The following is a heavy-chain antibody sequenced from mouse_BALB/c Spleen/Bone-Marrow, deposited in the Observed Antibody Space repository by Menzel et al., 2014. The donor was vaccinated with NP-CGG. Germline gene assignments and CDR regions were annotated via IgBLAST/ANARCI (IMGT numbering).Heavy chain of an antibody. V-gene: IGHV3-6*02. Sequence: VQLQQSGPGLVKPSPSLSLTCSVTGYSITSGYYWNWIRQFPGNKLEWMGYITYDGSDNYNPSLKNRISITRDTSKNQFFLKLNSVTTEDTATYYCARRGYGYLDYWGQGTTLTVSS. D-gene: IGHD2-10*02. CDR2: ITYDGSD. CDR3: ARRGYGYLDY. J-gene: IGHJ2*01. CDR1: GYSITSGYY.